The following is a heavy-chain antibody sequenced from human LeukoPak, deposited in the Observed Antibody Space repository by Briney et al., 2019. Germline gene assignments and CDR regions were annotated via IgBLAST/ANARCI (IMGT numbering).Heavy chain of an antibody. CDR3: AGEARGYCSSTSCYGGFDY. V-gene: IGHV3-30-3*01. Sequence: GRSLRLSCAASGFTFSSYAMHWVRQAPGKGLEWVAVISYDGSNKYYADSVKGQFTISRDNSKNTLYLQMNSLRAEDTAVYYCAGEARGYCSSTSCYGGFDYWGQGTLVTVSS. J-gene: IGHJ4*02. CDR1: GFTFSSYA. D-gene: IGHD2-2*01. CDR2: ISYDGSNK.